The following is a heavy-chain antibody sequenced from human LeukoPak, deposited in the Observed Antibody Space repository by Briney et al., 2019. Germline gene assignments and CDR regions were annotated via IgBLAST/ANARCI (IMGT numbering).Heavy chain of an antibody. CDR2: ISGSGGST. D-gene: IGHD3-10*01. Sequence: GGSLRLSCAASGFTFSSYAMSWVRQAPGKGLEWVSAISGSGGSTYYADSVEGRFTISRDNSKNTLYLQMNSLRAEDTAVYYCANKYYYGSGSYSTWGQGTLVTVSS. J-gene: IGHJ5*02. CDR3: ANKYYYGSGSYST. V-gene: IGHV3-23*01. CDR1: GFTFSSYA.